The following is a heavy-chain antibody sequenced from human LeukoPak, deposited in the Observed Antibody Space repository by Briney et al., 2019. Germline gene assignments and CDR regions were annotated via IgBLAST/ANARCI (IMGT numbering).Heavy chain of an antibody. Sequence: SETLSLTCTVSVTSISSGAYFWSWVRQHPGKGLEWIAYIYYRGNTYYNPSLKRRVTISVDTSKNQFSLKLSSVTAADTAVYYCARTITIFGALGYFDYWGQGTLVTVSS. CDR2: IYYRGNT. V-gene: IGHV4-31*03. CDR3: ARTITIFGALGYFDY. D-gene: IGHD3-3*01. J-gene: IGHJ4*02. CDR1: VTSISSGAYF.